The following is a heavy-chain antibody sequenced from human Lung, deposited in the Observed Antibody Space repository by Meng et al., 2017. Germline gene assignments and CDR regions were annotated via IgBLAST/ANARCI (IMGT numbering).Heavy chain of an antibody. J-gene: IGHJ4*02. Sequence: QVQLQESGPGLVKPSGTLSLTCAVSGGAISSSNQWSWVRQPPGKGLEWIGEIYHSGSTNYNPSLKSRVTISVDKSKNQFSLKLSSVTAADTAVYYCAREIEGYYDSSGYSYYFDYWGQGTLVTVSS. D-gene: IGHD3-22*01. V-gene: IGHV4-4*02. CDR1: GGAISSSNQ. CDR3: AREIEGYYDSSGYSYYFDY. CDR2: IYHSGST.